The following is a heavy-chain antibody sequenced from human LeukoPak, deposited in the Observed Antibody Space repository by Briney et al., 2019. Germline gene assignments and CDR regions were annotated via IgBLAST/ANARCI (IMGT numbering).Heavy chain of an antibody. J-gene: IGHJ6*03. CDR3: ARLLRMVRGVMSYYYYYYMDV. Sequence: SETLSLTCTVSGGSISSSSYYWGWIRQPPGKGLEWIGEINHSGSTNYNPSLKSRVTISVDTSKNQFSLKLSSVTAADTAVYYCARLLRMVRGVMSYYYYYYMDVWGKGTTVTISS. CDR1: GGSISSSSYY. D-gene: IGHD3-10*01. V-gene: IGHV4-39*07. CDR2: INHSGST.